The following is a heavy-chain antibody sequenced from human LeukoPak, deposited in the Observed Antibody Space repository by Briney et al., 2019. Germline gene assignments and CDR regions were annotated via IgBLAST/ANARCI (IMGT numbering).Heavy chain of an antibody. D-gene: IGHD1-26*01. J-gene: IGHJ3*02. CDR2: INPNSGGT. CDR3: ARERGSYRNDAFDI. V-gene: IGHV1-2*02. Sequence: ASVKVSCKASGYTFTGYYMHWVRQAPGQGLEWMGWINPNSGGTNYAQKLQGRVTMTTDTSTSTAYMELRSLRSDDTAVYYCARERGSYRNDAFDIWGQGTMVTVSS. CDR1: GYTFTGYY.